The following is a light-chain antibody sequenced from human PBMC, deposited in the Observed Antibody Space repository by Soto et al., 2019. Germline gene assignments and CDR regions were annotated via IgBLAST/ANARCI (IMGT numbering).Light chain of an antibody. CDR1: QSVSNNY. J-gene: IGKJ1*01. Sequence: EIGLTQSPGTLSLSPGERATLSCRASQSVSNNYLAWYQQKPGQAPSLLSYGASNRATGIPDRFSGSGSGTDFTLTISRLEPEDFAVYYCQQYGSSGTFGQGTKVDIK. V-gene: IGKV3-20*01. CDR2: GAS. CDR3: QQYGSSGT.